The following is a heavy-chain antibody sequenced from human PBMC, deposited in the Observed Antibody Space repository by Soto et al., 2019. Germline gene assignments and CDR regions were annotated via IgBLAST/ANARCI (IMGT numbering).Heavy chain of an antibody. D-gene: IGHD6-13*01. CDR1: GGSIDYYY. Sequence: SETLSLTCTVSGGSIDYYYWSWIRQPPGKGLEWIGCVSDSGSTNYNPSLRSRVTISVDTSKNQFSLNVNSVTAADTAVYYCASDSTSWFPYHGIDVWGQGTTVT. CDR3: ASDSTSWFPYHGIDV. CDR2: VSDSGST. V-gene: IGHV4-59*01. J-gene: IGHJ6*02.